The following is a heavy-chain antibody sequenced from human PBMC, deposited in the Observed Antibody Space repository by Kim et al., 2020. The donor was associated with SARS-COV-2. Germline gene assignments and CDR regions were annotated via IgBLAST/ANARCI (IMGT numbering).Heavy chain of an antibody. Sequence: ASVKVSCKVSGYTLTELSMHWVRQAPGKGLEWMGGFDPEDGETIYAQKFQGRVTMTEDTSTDTAYMELSSLRSEDTAVYYCATASCGGDCYSPLSMDVWGQGTTGTVSS. CDR2: FDPEDGET. D-gene: IGHD2-21*01. J-gene: IGHJ6*02. CDR3: ATASCGGDCYSPLSMDV. V-gene: IGHV1-24*01. CDR1: GYTLTELS.